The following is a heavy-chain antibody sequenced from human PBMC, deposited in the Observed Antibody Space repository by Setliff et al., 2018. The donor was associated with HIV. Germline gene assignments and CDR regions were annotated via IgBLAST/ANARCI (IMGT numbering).Heavy chain of an antibody. CDR2: IFTSGGT. Sequence: SETLSLTCTVSGGSISSGSYYWSWIRQPAGKGLAWIGHIFTSGGTNYNPALKSRVTISGDTSKTHISLKLSSVPAADTAVYYCARGNDSVWGSFRSPLKYFFDFWGQGTLVTVSS. D-gene: IGHD3-16*02. CDR3: ARGNDSVWGSFRSPLKYFFDF. V-gene: IGHV4-61*09. J-gene: IGHJ4*02. CDR1: GGSISSGSYY.